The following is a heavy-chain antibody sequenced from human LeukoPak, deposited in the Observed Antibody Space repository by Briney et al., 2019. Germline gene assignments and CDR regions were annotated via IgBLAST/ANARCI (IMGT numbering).Heavy chain of an antibody. CDR2: IYHSGST. CDR1: GYSISSGYY. CDR3: ARSPNYCSSTSCYAQGLDY. Sequence: PSETLSLTCAVSGYSISSGYYWGWIRQPPGKGLEWIGSIYHSGSTYYNPSLKSRVTISVDTPKNQFSLKLSSVTAADTAVYYCARSPNYCSSTSCYAQGLDYWGQGTLVTVSS. V-gene: IGHV4-38-2*01. D-gene: IGHD2-2*01. J-gene: IGHJ4*02.